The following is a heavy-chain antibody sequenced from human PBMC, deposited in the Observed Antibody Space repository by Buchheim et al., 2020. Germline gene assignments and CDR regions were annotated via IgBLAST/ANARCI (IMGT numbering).Heavy chain of an antibody. CDR3: ARDGSKWELPEYFQD. J-gene: IGHJ1*01. Sequence: QVQLVQSGAEVKKSGASVKVSCKASGYTFTGYYMHWVRQAPGQGLEWMGWINPNSGGTNYAQTFQGRVSMTRDTSISTAYMELSRLTSDDTAVYYCARDGSKWELPEYFQDWGQGTL. D-gene: IGHD1-26*01. V-gene: IGHV1-2*02. CDR2: INPNSGGT. CDR1: GYTFTGYY.